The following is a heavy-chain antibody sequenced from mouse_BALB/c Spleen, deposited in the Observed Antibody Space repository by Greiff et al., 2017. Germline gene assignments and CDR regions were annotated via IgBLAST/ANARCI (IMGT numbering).Heavy chain of an antibody. CDR2: ISDGGSYT. CDR1: GFTFGDYY. Sequence: EVQVVESGGGLVKPGGSLKLSCAASGFTFGDYYMYWVRQTPEKRLEWVATISDGGSYTYYPDSVKGRFTISRDNAKNNLYLQMSSLKSEDTAMYYCAREDLLLRGFAYWGQGTLVTVSA. D-gene: IGHD1-1*01. CDR3: AREDLLLRGFAY. J-gene: IGHJ3*01. V-gene: IGHV5-4*02.